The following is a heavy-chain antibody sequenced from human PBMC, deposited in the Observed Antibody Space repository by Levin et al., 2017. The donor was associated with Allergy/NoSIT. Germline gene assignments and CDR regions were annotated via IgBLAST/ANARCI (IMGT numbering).Heavy chain of an antibody. CDR2: IWYDGSNK. Sequence: GGSLRLSCAASGFTFSSYGMHWVRQAPGKGLEWVAVIWYDGSNKYYADSVKGRFTISRDNSKNTLYLQMNSLRAEDTAVYYCARVEGTTNQPGIAAAGIDYWGQGTLVTVSS. V-gene: IGHV3-33*01. J-gene: IGHJ4*02. CDR3: ARVEGTTNQPGIAAAGIDY. CDR1: GFTFSSYG. D-gene: IGHD6-13*01.